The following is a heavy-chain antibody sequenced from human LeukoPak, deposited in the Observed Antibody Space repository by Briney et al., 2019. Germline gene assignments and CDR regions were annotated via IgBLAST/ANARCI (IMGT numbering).Heavy chain of an antibody. D-gene: IGHD2-2*01. CDR2: ISSSGSTI. CDR3: ARIYCSSTSCPFYYYYMDV. V-gene: IGHV3-11*04. CDR1: GFTFSDYY. J-gene: IGHJ6*03. Sequence: PGGSLRLSCAASGFTFSDYYMSWIRQAPGKGLEWVSYISSSGSTIYYADSVKGRFTISRDNAKNSLYLQMNSPRAEDTAVYYCARIYCSSTSCPFYYYYMDVWGKGTTVTVSS.